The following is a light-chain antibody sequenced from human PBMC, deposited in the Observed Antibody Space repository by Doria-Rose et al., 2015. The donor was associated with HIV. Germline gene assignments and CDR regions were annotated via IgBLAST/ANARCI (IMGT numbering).Light chain of an antibody. CDR2: EVS. V-gene: IGKV2D-29*02. Sequence: MTQSPLSLSVTPGQPASISCRSSQSLVNSDGKTYLYWYLQKPGQSPQLLIYEVSNRFSGVPDRFRGSGSGTDFTLKNSRVEPEDFGVYYCMQTILLPFTFGPGTTVDIK. J-gene: IGKJ3*01. CDR1: QSLVNSDGKTY. CDR3: MQTILLPFT.